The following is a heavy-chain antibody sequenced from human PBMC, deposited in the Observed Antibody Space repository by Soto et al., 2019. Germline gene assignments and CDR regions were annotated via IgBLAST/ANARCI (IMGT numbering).Heavy chain of an antibody. CDR1: GGSISSSNYY. Sequence: ETLSLTCTVSGGSISSSNYYWGWIRQPPGKGLEWIGSVYYSGSTYYNPSLKSRVTISVATSKNQFSLKLSSVTAADTAVYYCARHPHDYGDYYFDYWGQGTLVTVSS. V-gene: IGHV4-39*01. CDR3: ARHPHDYGDYYFDY. CDR2: VYYSGST. D-gene: IGHD4-17*01. J-gene: IGHJ4*02.